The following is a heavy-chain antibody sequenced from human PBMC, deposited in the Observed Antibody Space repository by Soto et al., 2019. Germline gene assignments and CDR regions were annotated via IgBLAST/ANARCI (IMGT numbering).Heavy chain of an antibody. Sequence: QVQLQESGPGLVKPSETLSLTCAVSGDSISSYYWSWIRQPPGKGLEWIGYIYDSGRTNYNPSFMSRGTISVNTSKNQFTLKLSSVTAADTAVYFCARRHRYCSGGSCYLFDYWGQGTLVTVSS. CDR3: ARRHRYCSGGSCYLFDY. CDR2: IYDSGRT. D-gene: IGHD2-15*01. V-gene: IGHV4-59*08. CDR1: GDSISSYY. J-gene: IGHJ4*02.